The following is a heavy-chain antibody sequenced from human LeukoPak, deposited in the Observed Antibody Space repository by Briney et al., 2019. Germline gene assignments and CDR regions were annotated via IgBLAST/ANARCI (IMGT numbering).Heavy chain of an antibody. CDR2: INPNSGGT. CDR3: ARDSLSYVWGSYRFLDY. CDR1: GYTFTSYA. Sequence: ASVKVSCKASGYTFTSYAMNWVRQAPGQGLEWMGWINPNSGGTNYAQKFQGRVTMTRDTSISTAYMELSRLRSDDTAVYYCARDSLSYVWGSYRFLDYWGQGTLVTVSS. J-gene: IGHJ4*02. V-gene: IGHV1-2*02. D-gene: IGHD3-16*02.